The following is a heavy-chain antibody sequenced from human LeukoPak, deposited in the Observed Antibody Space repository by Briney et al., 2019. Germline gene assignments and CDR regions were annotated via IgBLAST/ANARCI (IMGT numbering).Heavy chain of an antibody. Sequence: KPSETLSLTCTVSGGSISSYYWSWIRQPPGKGLEWIGYIYYSGSTNYTPSLKSRVTISVDTSKNQSSLKLSSVTAADTAVYYCARGAGNSGYDSYYYYYYGMDVWGQGTTVTVSS. V-gene: IGHV4-59*01. J-gene: IGHJ6*02. CDR3: ARGAGNSGYDSYYYYYYGMDV. D-gene: IGHD5-12*01. CDR2: IYYSGST. CDR1: GGSISSYY.